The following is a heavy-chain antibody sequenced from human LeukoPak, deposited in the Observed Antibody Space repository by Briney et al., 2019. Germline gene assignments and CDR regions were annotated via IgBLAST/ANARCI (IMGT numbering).Heavy chain of an antibody. J-gene: IGHJ5*02. CDR2: MYTSGST. V-gene: IGHV4-61*02. D-gene: IGHD2-15*01. CDR3: ARDRLYCSGGSCYSSWFDP. Sequence: SETLSLTCTVSGGSISSGSYYWSWIRQPAGKGLEWIGRMYTSGSTKYNPSLKRRVTISVDTSKNQFSLKLSSVTAADTAVYYCARDRLYCSGGSCYSSWFDPWGQGTLVTVSS. CDR1: GGSISSGSYY.